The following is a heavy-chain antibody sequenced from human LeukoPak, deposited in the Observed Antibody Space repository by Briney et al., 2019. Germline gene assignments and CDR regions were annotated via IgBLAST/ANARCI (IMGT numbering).Heavy chain of an antibody. CDR2: ISSSSSYI. CDR1: GLTFSNYW. J-gene: IGHJ3*02. CDR3: ARGSCSSTSCYEFAAFDI. V-gene: IGHV3-21*01. Sequence: GGSLRLSCAASGLTFSNYWMDWVRQAPGKGLEWVSSISSSSSYIYYADSVKGRFTISRDNAKNSLYLQMNSLRAEDTAVYYCARGSCSSTSCYEFAAFDIWGQGTMVTVSS. D-gene: IGHD2-2*01.